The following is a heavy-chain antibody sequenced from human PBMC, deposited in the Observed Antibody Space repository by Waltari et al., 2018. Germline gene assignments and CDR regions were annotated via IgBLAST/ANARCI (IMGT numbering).Heavy chain of an antibody. V-gene: IGHV4-34*01. J-gene: IGHJ4*02. CDR1: GGSFSGYY. D-gene: IGHD5-12*01. Sequence: QVQLQQWGAGLLKPSETLSLTCAVYGGSFSGYYWSWIRQPPGKVMEWSGEINNNESTNYNPSLKSRVTISVDTSKNQFSLKLSSVTAADTAVYYCARVGGRWLQQNFDYWGQGTLVTVSS. CDR3: ARVGGRWLQQNFDY. CDR2: INNNEST.